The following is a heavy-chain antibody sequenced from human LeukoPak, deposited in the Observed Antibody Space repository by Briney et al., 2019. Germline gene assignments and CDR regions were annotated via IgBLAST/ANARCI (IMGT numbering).Heavy chain of an antibody. CDR2: ISGSGGST. J-gene: IGHJ4*02. V-gene: IGHV3-23*01. CDR3: AMMIRGVAGTIDY. CDR1: GVTFSSYA. D-gene: IGHD3-10*01. Sequence: GGSLRLSCAASGVTFSSYAMSWVRQAPGQGLEWVSTISGSGGSTYYADSVKGRFTISRDNSKNTLYLQMNSLRAEDTAVYYCAMMIRGVAGTIDYWGQGTLVTVSS.